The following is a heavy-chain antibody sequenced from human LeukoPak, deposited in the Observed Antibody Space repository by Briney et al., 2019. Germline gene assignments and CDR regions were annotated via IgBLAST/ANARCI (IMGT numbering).Heavy chain of an antibody. J-gene: IGHJ4*02. Sequence: GESLRLSCAASGFTFSSYAMSWVRQAPGKGLEWVSGISNSGGDTYHADSVKGRFTISRDTSKNTLYLQTNSLRAEDTAVYYCAKGPNTYGPGPFDYWGQGALVTVSS. V-gene: IGHV3-23*01. CDR3: AKGPNTYGPGPFDY. CDR1: GFTFSSYA. D-gene: IGHD3-10*01. CDR2: ISNSGGDT.